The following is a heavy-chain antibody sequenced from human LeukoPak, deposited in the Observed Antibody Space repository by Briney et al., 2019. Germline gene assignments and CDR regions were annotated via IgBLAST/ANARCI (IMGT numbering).Heavy chain of an antibody. CDR3: ARDRSYGAFDY. CDR2: MSWNGGTT. CDR1: GSTFDDYG. V-gene: IGHV3-20*04. Sequence: PGGSLRLSCAGSGSTFDDYGMNWVRQAPGKGLEWVPGMSWNGGTTGYADSVKGRFTISRDNAKNSLYLHMNSLRAEDTALYSCARDRSYGAFDYWGQGTLVTVSS. J-gene: IGHJ4*02. D-gene: IGHD1-26*01.